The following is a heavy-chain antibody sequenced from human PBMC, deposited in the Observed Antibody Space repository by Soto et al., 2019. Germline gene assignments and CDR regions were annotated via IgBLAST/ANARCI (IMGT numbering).Heavy chain of an antibody. V-gene: IGHV6-1*01. Sequence: PSQTLSLTCVISGDSVASNSAAWNWIRQSPSRGLEWLGRTYYRSKWYNDYAVSVKSRITINPDTSENQFSLQLNSVTPEDTAVYYCARGIAARRGYYYYYMDVWGKGTTVTVSS. CDR2: TYYRSKWYN. CDR1: GDSVASNSAA. CDR3: ARGIAARRGYYYYYMDV. J-gene: IGHJ6*03. D-gene: IGHD6-6*01.